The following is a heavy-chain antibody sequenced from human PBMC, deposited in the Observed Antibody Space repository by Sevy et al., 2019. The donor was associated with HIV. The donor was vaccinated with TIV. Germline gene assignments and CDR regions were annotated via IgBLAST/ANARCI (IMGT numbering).Heavy chain of an antibody. J-gene: IGHJ6*02. D-gene: IGHD2-2*01. CDR2: ISSSGSTI. Sequence: GGSLRLSCAASGFTFSDYYMSWIRQAPGKGLEWVSYISSSGSTIYYADSVKGRFTISRDNAKNSLYLQMNSLGAEDTAVYYCLSGRDIVVVPAARAYGMDVWGQGTTVTVSS. V-gene: IGHV3-11*01. CDR1: GFTFSDYY. CDR3: LSGRDIVVVPAARAYGMDV.